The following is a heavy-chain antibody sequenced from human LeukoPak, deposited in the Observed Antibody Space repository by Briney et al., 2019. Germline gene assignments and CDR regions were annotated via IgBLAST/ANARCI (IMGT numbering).Heavy chain of an antibody. Sequence: GGSLRLSCAASGSTFSSYAMSWVRQAPGKGLEWVSAISGSGGSTYYADSVKGRFTISRDNSKNTLYLQMNSLRAEDTAVYYCAKDRTYYYDSSGDGLDYWGQGTLVTVSS. J-gene: IGHJ4*02. CDR3: AKDRTYYYDSSGDGLDY. D-gene: IGHD3-22*01. CDR2: ISGSGGST. V-gene: IGHV3-23*01. CDR1: GSTFSSYA.